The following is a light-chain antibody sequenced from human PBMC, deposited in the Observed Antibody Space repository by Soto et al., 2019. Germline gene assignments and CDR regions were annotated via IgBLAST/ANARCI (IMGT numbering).Light chain of an antibody. CDR1: QSISSY. Sequence: LLTQSPSTLSVSPGQRVTLSWGASQSISSYLAWYQQRPVQPSRLLIYDASNRATGIPARFSGSGSGTDFTLTISSLEPEDFALYYCQQRNTWPPITFGQGTRLEIK. J-gene: IGKJ5*01. V-gene: IGKV3-11*01. CDR2: DAS. CDR3: QQRNTWPPIT.